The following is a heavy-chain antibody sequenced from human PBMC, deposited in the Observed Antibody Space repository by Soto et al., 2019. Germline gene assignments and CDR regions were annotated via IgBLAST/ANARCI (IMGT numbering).Heavy chain of an antibody. CDR2: INPSGGRT. CDR1: GYTFTTHY. D-gene: IGHD3-10*01. Sequence: QVQLVQSGTEVKKPGASVKVSCKASGYTFTTHYMHWVRQAPGQGLEWMGIINPSGGRTTYALKXQGRVTMTSDTSTNTVYVELTSLRSEDTAIYFCARAGENYGSGTFSXPXRYYFNSWGQGTLVTVSS. V-gene: IGHV1-46*01. J-gene: IGHJ4*02. CDR3: ARAGENYGSGTFSXPXRYYFNS.